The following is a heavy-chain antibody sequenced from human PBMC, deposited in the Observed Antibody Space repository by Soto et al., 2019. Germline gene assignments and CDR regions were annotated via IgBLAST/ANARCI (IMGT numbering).Heavy chain of an antibody. Sequence: QVQLVESGGGVVQPGRSLRLSCAASGLTFGTYGMHWVRQAPGKGLEWVALIWYDGSNKYYAASVKGRVTISRDNSKNTLYLQMNSLRAEDTAVYFCARRYYYYMDVWGKGTTVTVSS. V-gene: IGHV3-33*01. J-gene: IGHJ6*03. CDR1: GLTFGTYG. CDR2: IWYDGSNK. CDR3: ARRYYYYMDV. D-gene: IGHD2-15*01.